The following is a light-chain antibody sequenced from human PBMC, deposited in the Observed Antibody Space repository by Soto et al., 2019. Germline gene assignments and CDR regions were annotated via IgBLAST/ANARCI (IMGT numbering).Light chain of an antibody. V-gene: IGLV2-14*01. CDR2: EVS. CDR1: SSDVGGYNY. CDR3: SSYTSSSTLYV. Sequence: QSVLTEPAPVSGSPGQSITISCTGTSSDVGGYNYVSWYQQHPGKAPKLMIYEVSNRPPGVSNRFSGSKSGNTASLTISGLXAEDEADYYCSSYTSSSTLYVFGTGTKVTVL. J-gene: IGLJ1*01.